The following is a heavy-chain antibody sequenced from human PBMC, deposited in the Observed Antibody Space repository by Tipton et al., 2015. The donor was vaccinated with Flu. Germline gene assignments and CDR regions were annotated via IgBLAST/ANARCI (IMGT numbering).Heavy chain of an antibody. Sequence: VKPSETLSLTCNVSGGSINRYYWSWIRQSVGKGPEWIGRTHTNGNTNYNSSFGSRLTMSLDTSKSQFSMTLTSVTVADTAVYYCTSGNFYDSSGYFAFWGQGILVTVSS. CDR1: GGSINRYY. J-gene: IGHJ4*02. D-gene: IGHD3-22*01. V-gene: IGHV4-4*07. CDR3: TSGNFYDSSGYFAF. CDR2: THTNGNT.